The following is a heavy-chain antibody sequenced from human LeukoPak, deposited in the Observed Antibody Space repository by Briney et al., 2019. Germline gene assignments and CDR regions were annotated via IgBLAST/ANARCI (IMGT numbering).Heavy chain of an antibody. CDR2: INHSGST. D-gene: IGHD2-8*01. J-gene: IGHJ4*02. V-gene: IGHV4-34*01. CDR1: GGSFSGYY. Sequence: SETLSLTCAVYGGSFSGYYWNWIRQPPGKGLEWIGQINHSGSTNYNPSLKSRVTTSIDTSKNQFSLNLSSVTAADTAVYYCARRANGPSYWGQGTLVTVSS. CDR3: ARRANGPSY.